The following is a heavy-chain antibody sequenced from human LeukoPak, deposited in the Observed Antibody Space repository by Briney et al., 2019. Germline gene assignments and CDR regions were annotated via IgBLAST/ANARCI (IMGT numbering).Heavy chain of an antibody. CDR1: GGSISSGDYY. D-gene: IGHD2-2*01. Sequence: SETLSLTCTVSGGSISSGDYYWSWIRQPPGKGLEWIGYIYYSGSTNYNPSLKSRVTISVDTSKNQFSLKLSSVTAADTAVYYCARDLGYCSSTSCYNWFDPWGQGTLVTVSS. CDR3: ARDLGYCSSTSCYNWFDP. V-gene: IGHV4-61*08. J-gene: IGHJ5*02. CDR2: IYYSGST.